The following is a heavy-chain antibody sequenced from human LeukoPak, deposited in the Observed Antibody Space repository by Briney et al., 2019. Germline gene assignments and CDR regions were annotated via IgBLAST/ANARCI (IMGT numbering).Heavy chain of an antibody. CDR2: INTNTGNP. D-gene: IGHD3-22*01. CDR1: GYTFTGYY. CDR3: ARVVYYDSSGSFDY. Sequence: ASVKVSCKASGYTFTGYYMHWVRQAPGQGLEWMGWINTNTGNPTYAQGFTGRFVFSLDTSVSTAYLQISSLKAEDTAVYYCARVVYYDSSGSFDYWGQGTLVTVSS. V-gene: IGHV7-4-1*02. J-gene: IGHJ4*02.